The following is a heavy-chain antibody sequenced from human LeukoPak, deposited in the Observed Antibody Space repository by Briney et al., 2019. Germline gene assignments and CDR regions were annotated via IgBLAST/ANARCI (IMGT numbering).Heavy chain of an antibody. V-gene: IGHV3-30*02. CDR2: IRYDGTDK. J-gene: IGHJ4*02. CDR3: AKSSSGYSSGAFDY. Sequence: GGSLRLSCAASGFTFSSYGMHWVRQAPGKGLEWVAFIRYDGTDKYYADSVKGRFTISRDKSKNTLYLQMNSLRTEDTAVYYCAKSSSGYSSGAFDYWGQGTLVTVSS. CDR1: GFTFSSYG. D-gene: IGHD6-25*01.